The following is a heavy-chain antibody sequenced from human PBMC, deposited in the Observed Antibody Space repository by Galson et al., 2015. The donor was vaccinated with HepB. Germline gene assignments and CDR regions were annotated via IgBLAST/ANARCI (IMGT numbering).Heavy chain of an antibody. CDR2: ISGSGGST. CDR3: AKRDCSGGSCSTPGGDYFDY. CDR1: GFTFSSYA. V-gene: IGHV3-23*01. J-gene: IGHJ4*02. D-gene: IGHD2-15*01. Sequence: SLRLSCAASGFTFSSYAMSWVRQAPGKGLEWVSAISGSGGSTYYADSVKGRFTISRDNSKNTLYLQMNSLRAEDTAVYYCAKRDCSGGSCSTPGGDYFDYWGQGTLVTVSS.